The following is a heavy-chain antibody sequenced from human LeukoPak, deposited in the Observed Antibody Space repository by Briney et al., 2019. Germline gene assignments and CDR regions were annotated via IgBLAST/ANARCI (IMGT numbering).Heavy chain of an antibody. J-gene: IGHJ4*02. CDR3: AKGRGYDFWSGYSPFDY. Sequence: GGSLRLSCAASGFTFSSYGMHWVRQAPGKGLEWVAVISYDGSNKYYADSVKGRFTISRDNSKNTLYLQMNSLRAEDTGVYYCAKGRGYDFWSGYSPFDYWGQGTLVTVSS. CDR1: GFTFSSYG. CDR2: ISYDGSNK. V-gene: IGHV3-30*18. D-gene: IGHD3-3*01.